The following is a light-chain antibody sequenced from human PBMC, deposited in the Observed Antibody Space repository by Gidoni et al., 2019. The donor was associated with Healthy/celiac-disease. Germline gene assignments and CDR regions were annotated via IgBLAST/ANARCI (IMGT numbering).Light chain of an antibody. CDR1: QDISNY. CDR3: QQYDNLPFT. J-gene: IGKJ4*01. CDR2: DAS. V-gene: IGKV1-33*01. Sequence: DIQLTQSPSSLSASVGDRVTLTCQASQDISNYLNWYQQKPGKAPKLLIYDASNLETGVPSRLSGSGSGTDFTFTISSLQPEDIATYYCQQYDNLPFTFXGXTKVEIK.